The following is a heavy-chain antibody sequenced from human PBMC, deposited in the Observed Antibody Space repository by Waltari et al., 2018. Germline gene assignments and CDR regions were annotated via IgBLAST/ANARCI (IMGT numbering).Heavy chain of an antibody. V-gene: IGHV4-59*11. J-gene: IGHJ3*02. D-gene: IGHD3-9*01. CDR1: GGSISSHY. CDR2: IYYSGST. Sequence: QVQLQESGPGLVKPSETLSLTCTVSGGSISSHYWSWIRPPPGKGLEWIGYIYYSGSTNYNPSLKSRVTISVDTSKNQFSLKLSSVTAADTAVYYCARDRVISLVTGYFDAFDIWGQGTMVTVSS. CDR3: ARDRVISLVTGYFDAFDI.